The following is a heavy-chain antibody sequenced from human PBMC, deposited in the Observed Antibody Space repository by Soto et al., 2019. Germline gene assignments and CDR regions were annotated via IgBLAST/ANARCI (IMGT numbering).Heavy chain of an antibody. Sequence: SVKVSCKASGGTFSSYAISWVRQAPGQGLEWMGGIIPIFGTANYAQKFQGRVTITADESTSTAYMELSSLRSEDTAVYYCARVSGLLSGSSSYYYYYTDVWGHGTTVSV. V-gene: IGHV1-69*13. CDR3: ARVSGLLSGSSSYYYYYTDV. CDR1: GGTFSSYA. D-gene: IGHD1-26*01. CDR2: IIPIFGTA. J-gene: IGHJ6*02.